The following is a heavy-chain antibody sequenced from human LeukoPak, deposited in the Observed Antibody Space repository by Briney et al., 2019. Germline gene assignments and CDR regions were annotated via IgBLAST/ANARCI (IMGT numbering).Heavy chain of an antibody. D-gene: IGHD3-10*01. CDR1: GITFSSYA. V-gene: IGHV3-23*01. Sequence: GSLRLSCAASGITFSSYAMSWVRQAPGKGLEWVSVISGSGVRTYYADSVKGRFTISRDNSKNTLYLQMNSLRAEDTAVYYCAKGYYYGSGSYSYSFDYWGQGTLVTVSS. CDR3: AKGYYYGSGSYSYSFDY. CDR2: ISGSGVRT. J-gene: IGHJ4*02.